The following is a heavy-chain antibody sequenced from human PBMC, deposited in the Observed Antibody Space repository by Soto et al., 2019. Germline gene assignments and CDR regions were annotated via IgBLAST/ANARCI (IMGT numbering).Heavy chain of an antibody. J-gene: IGHJ6*02. CDR1: GFTFSSYG. CDR2: IWYDGSNK. Sequence: GGSLRLSCAASGFTFSSYGMHWVRQAPGKGLEWVAVIWYDGSNKYYADSVKGRFTISRDNSKNTLYLQMNSLRAEDTAVYYCAREGAYCSVGSCYERDYYHYGMDFSGQGTTVTVSS. D-gene: IGHD2-15*01. V-gene: IGHV3-33*01. CDR3: AREGAYCSVGSCYERDYYHYGMDF.